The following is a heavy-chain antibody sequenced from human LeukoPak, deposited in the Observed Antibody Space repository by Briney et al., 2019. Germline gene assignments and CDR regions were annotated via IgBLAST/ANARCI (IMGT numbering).Heavy chain of an antibody. CDR2: ISSSGSTI. CDR1: GFTFSSYE. J-gene: IGHJ3*02. D-gene: IGHD3-22*01. Sequence: GGSLRLSCAASGFTFSSYEMNWVRQAPGKGLEGVSYISSSGSTIYYAGSVKGRFTISRDNAKNSLYLQMHSLRAEDTAVYYCATGLLLPNDAFHIWGQGTMVTVSS. V-gene: IGHV3-48*03. CDR3: ATGLLLPNDAFHI.